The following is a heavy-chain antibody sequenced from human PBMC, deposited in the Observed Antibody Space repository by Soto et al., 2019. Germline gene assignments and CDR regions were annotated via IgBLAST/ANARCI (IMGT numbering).Heavy chain of an antibody. V-gene: IGHV3-30*18. D-gene: IGHD1-1*01. CDR2: ISYDGSNK. Sequence: GSLRLSCAASGFTFSTYGMHWVRQAPGKGLEWVAVISYDGSNKYYADSVKGRFTISRDNSKNTLYLQMNSLRAEDTAVYYCAKDLLENYYYYGMDVWGQGTTVTVSS. CDR1: GFTFSTYG. CDR3: AKDLLENYYYYGMDV. J-gene: IGHJ6*02.